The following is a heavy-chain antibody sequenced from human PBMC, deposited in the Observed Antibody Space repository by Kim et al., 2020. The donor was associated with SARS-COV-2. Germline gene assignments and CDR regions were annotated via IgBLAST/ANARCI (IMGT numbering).Heavy chain of an antibody. CDR1: GYTFTSYG. J-gene: IGHJ4*02. D-gene: IGHD2-2*01. CDR3: ARSFRSPVVVPAAVISRY. V-gene: IGHV1-18*04. Sequence: ASVKVSCKASGYTFTSYGISWVRQAPGQGLEWMGWISAYNGNTNYAQKLQGRVTMTTDTSTSTAYMELRSLRSDDTAVYYCARSFRSPVVVPAAVISRYWGQGTLVTVSS. CDR2: ISAYNGNT.